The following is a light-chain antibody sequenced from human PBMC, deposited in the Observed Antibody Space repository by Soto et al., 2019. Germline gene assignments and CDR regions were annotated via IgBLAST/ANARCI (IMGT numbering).Light chain of an antibody. Sequence: PGERATLSCKASQSVSSYLAWYQQKPGQAPRLLIYDASNRATNIPDRFSGSGSGTDFTLTINGLEPEDSAMYYCQQYTQSLWTFGQGTKVDIK. V-gene: IGKV3-11*01. CDR2: DAS. CDR3: QQYTQSLWT. CDR1: QSVSSY. J-gene: IGKJ1*01.